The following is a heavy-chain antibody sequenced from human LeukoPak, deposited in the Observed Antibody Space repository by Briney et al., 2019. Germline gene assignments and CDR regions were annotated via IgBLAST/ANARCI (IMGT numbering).Heavy chain of an antibody. CDR2: FYHSGGT. CDR3: ARSLSSSRFSLWKY. D-gene: IGHD6-13*01. J-gene: IGHJ4*02. CDR1: GGSTSSYY. V-gene: IGHV4-59*01. Sequence: SETLSLTCTVSGGSTSSYYLSWMRQLPGKGLEWIGYFYHSGGTNYNPSLQGRVTMSIDTSKNQFSLKLTPVTAADTAVYYCARSLSSSRFSLWKYWGQGTLVTVSS.